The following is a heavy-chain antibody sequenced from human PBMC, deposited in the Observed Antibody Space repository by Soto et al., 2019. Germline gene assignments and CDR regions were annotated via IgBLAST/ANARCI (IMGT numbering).Heavy chain of an antibody. D-gene: IGHD3-3*01. CDR3: AREPYDFWSGSSDY. CDR2: INHSGST. V-gene: IGHV4-34*01. Sequence: QVQLQQWGAGLLKPSETLSLTCAVYGGSFSGYYWSWIRQPPGKGLEWIGEINHSGSTNYNPSLKSRVTLSVDTSKNQFSLKLSSVTDADTAVYYCAREPYDFWSGSSDYWGQGTLVTVSS. J-gene: IGHJ4*02. CDR1: GGSFSGYY.